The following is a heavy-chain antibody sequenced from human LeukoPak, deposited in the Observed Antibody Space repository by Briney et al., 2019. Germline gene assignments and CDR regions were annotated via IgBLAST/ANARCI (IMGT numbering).Heavy chain of an antibody. CDR3: AKDERYCSSTSCKLSEFDY. V-gene: IGHV3-23*01. Sequence: GGSLRLSCAASGFTFSSYAMSWVRQAPGKGLEWVSAIRGSGGSTYYADSVKGRFTISRDNSKNTLYLQMNSLRAEDTAVYYCAKDERYCSSTSCKLSEFDYWGQGTLVTVSS. D-gene: IGHD2-2*01. CDR1: GFTFSSYA. CDR2: IRGSGGST. J-gene: IGHJ4*02.